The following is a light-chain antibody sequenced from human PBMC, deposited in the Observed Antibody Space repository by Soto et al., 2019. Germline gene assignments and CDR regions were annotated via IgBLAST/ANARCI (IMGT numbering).Light chain of an antibody. CDR3: SSYTSSSTLEGVV. V-gene: IGLV2-14*01. Sequence: QSALTQPASVSGSPGQSITISCTGTSSDVGGYNYVSWYQQHPGKAPKRMIYDVSNRPSGVSNRFSGSKSGNTASLTISGLQAEDEADYYCSSYTSSSTLEGVVFGGGTKLTVL. CDR1: SSDVGGYNY. CDR2: DVS. J-gene: IGLJ2*01.